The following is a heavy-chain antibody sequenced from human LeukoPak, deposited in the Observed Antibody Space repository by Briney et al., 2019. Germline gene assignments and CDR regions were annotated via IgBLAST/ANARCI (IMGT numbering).Heavy chain of an antibody. J-gene: IGHJ4*02. V-gene: IGHV4-39*07. CDR3: ARLYSSSFPLY. CDR2: IYYSGST. Sequence: SETLSLTCTVSGGSISSHYYWIWIRQPPGKGLEWIGSIYYSGSTNYNPSLKSRVTISVDTSKNQFSLKLSSVTAADTAVYYCARLYSSSFPLYWGQGTLVTVSS. CDR1: GGSISSHYY. D-gene: IGHD6-6*01.